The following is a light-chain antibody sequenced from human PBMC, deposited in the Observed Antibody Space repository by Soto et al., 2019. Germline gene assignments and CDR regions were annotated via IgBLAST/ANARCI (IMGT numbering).Light chain of an antibody. V-gene: IGLV7-46*01. J-gene: IGLJ3*02. Sequence: QAVVTQEPSLTVSPGGTVTLTCGSSTGAVTSGNYPSWIQQKPGQAPRTLIYDTSNRHSWTPVRFSGSLVGGKAALILSGAQPEDEAEYYCLLAYSGGPVFGGGTKLTVL. CDR1: TGAVTSGNY. CDR2: DTS. CDR3: LLAYSGGPV.